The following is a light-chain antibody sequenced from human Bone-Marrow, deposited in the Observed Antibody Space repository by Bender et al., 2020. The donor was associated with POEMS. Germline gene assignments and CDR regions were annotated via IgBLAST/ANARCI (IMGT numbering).Light chain of an antibody. CDR1: SSDIGSFDL. V-gene: IGLV2-14*03. CDR2: DVS. J-gene: IGLJ3*02. CDR3: QSYDNSLGGWV. Sequence: QSALTQPASVSGSPGQSITISCTGTSSDIGSFDLVSWYRQDPGKAPKLIIYDVSNRPSGVSNRFSGSKSGNTASLTISGLQAEDEADYYCQSYDNSLGGWVFGGGTKLTVL.